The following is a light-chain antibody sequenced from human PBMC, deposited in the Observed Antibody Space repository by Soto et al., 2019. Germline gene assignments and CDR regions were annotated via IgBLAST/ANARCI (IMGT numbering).Light chain of an antibody. Sequence: QSALTQPASVSGSPGQSITISCTGTSSDVGGYNYVSWYQQHPGKAPKLMIYEVSNRPSGVSNRFSGSRSGNTASLTISGLQAEDEADYYCSSYTNIGTLVVFGGGTKLTVL. CDR2: EVS. V-gene: IGLV2-14*01. CDR3: SSYTNIGTLVV. CDR1: SSDVGGYNY. J-gene: IGLJ2*01.